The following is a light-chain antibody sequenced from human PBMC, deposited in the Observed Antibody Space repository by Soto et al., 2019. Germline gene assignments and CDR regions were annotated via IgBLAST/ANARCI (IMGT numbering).Light chain of an antibody. CDR1: SSDVGGYNR. CDR3: TSYATGSAYV. V-gene: IGLV2-18*02. Sequence: QSAPTQPPSVSGSPGQSVTISCTGTSSDVGGYNRVSWYQQPPGKAPKLLIYDVSNRPSGGSTRFSGSKSGNTASLTISGLQAEDEADYYCTSYATGSAYVFGPGTKVTVL. CDR2: DVS. J-gene: IGLJ1*01.